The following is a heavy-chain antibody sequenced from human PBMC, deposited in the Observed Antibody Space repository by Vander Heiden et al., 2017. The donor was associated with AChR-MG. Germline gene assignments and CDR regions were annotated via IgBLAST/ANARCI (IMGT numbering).Heavy chain of an antibody. CDR3: ARDGSCTGGVCYRGLGY. CDR2: IYYSGST. D-gene: IGHD2-8*02. J-gene: IGHJ4*02. CDR1: GGSISSGGYY. Sequence: QVQLQESGPGLVKPSQTLSLTCTVSGGSISSGGYYWSWIRQHPGKGLEWIGYIYYSGSTYYNPSLKSRVTISVDTSKNQFSLKLSSVTAADTAVYYCARDGSCTGGVCYRGLGYWGQGTLVTVSS. V-gene: IGHV4-31*03.